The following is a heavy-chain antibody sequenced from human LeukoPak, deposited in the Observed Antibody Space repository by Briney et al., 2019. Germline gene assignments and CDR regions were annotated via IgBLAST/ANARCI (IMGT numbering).Heavy chain of an antibody. Sequence: PGGSLRLSCGASGFTFGTYWMHWVRQAPGKGLVWVSGISDGGTTTYADSVKGRFTISRDNAKNTLYLQMNNLRAEDTAIYYCATDYYVSGSYYRLFYWGQGTLVTVSS. CDR3: ATDYYVSGSYYRLFY. D-gene: IGHD3-10*01. CDR2: ISDGGTT. V-gene: IGHV3-74*01. CDR1: GFTFGTYW. J-gene: IGHJ4*02.